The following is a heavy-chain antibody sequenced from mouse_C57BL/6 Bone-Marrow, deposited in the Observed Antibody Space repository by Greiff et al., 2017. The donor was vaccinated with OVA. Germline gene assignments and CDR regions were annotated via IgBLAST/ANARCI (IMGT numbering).Heavy chain of an antibody. D-gene: IGHD1-1*01. J-gene: IGHJ2*01. V-gene: IGHV1-82*01. CDR3: ARGYYGSSYDYFDY. Sequence: QVQLKESGPELVKPGASVKISCKASGYAFSSSWMNWVKQRPGKGLEWIGRIYPGDGDTNYNGKSKGKATLTADKSSSTAYMQLSSLTSEDSAVYFCARGYYGSSYDYFDYWGQGTTLTVSS. CDR1: GYAFSSSW. CDR2: IYPGDGDT.